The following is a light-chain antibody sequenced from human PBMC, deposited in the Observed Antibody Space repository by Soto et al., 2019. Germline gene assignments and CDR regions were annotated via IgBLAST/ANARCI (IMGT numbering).Light chain of an antibody. CDR3: QQYGSSLXT. J-gene: IGKJ2*01. Sequence: EIVLTQSPGTLSLSPGERATLSCRASQSVSSSYLAWYQQKPGQAPRLLIYGASSRATGIPDRFSGSGSGTDFTLTISRXXXXXXXXXYCQQYGSSLXTFGXGT. CDR1: QSVSSSY. V-gene: IGKV3-20*01. CDR2: GAS.